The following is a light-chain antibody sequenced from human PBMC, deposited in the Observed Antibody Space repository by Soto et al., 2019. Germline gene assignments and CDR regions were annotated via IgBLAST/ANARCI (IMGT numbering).Light chain of an antibody. CDR1: QSITTS. CDR2: RTS. Sequence: EIVMTQSPATLSVSPGERATLSCRASQSITTSLAWYQQKPGQAPSLLIYRTSTGATGVPARFSGSGSGTDFTLTISSLQSEDFAVYYCQQYHRWPRTFGQGTKVDIK. J-gene: IGKJ1*01. CDR3: QQYHRWPRT. V-gene: IGKV3-15*01.